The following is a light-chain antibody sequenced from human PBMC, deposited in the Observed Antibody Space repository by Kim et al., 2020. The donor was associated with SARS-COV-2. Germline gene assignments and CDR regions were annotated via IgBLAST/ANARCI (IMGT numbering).Light chain of an antibody. V-gene: IGKV4-1*01. CDR1: QSVLHSSNNKNY. CDR3: QQYYTPPHT. Sequence: DIVMTQSPDSLAVSLGERATINCKSSQSVLHSSNNKNYLAWYQQKPGQPPKLLIYWASTRESGVPDRLSGSGSGTDFTLTISSLQAEDVAVYSCQQYYTPPHTFGQGTKLEI. J-gene: IGKJ2*01. CDR2: WAS.